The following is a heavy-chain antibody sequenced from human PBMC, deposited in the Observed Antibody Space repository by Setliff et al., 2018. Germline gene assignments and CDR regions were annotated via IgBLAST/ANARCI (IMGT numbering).Heavy chain of an antibody. Sequence: ASVKVSCKASGYTFTSYGISWVRQAPGQGLEWMGWISAYNGNTNYAQKLQGRVTMTTDTSTSTAYMELRSLRSDDTAVYYCARTYCGGDCYPSPFDYWGQGTLVTVSS. V-gene: IGHV1-18*01. CDR1: GYTFTSYG. D-gene: IGHD2-21*02. CDR2: ISAYNGNT. J-gene: IGHJ4*02. CDR3: ARTYCGGDCYPSPFDY.